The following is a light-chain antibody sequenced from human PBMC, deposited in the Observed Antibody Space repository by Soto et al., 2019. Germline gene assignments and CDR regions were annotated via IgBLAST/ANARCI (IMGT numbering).Light chain of an antibody. Sequence: EIVLTQSPGTLSLSPGERATLSCRASQSVSSSYLAWYQQKPGQAPRLLIYGASSRATAIPDRFSASGSGTDFTLTISRLEPEDFAVYYCQQYGHSPPFTFGPGTKVYIK. CDR2: GAS. CDR3: QQYGHSPPFT. V-gene: IGKV3-20*01. J-gene: IGKJ3*01. CDR1: QSVSSSY.